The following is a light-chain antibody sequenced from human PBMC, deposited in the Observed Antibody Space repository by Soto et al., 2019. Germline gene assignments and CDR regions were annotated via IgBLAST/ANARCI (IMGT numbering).Light chain of an antibody. V-gene: IGLV6-57*01. CDR3: QSYDSNNHGV. CDR1: SGSIASNY. Sequence: NFMLTQPHSVSESPGKTVTISRTRSSGSIASNYVQWYQQRPGSSPTTVIYEDNQRPSGVPDRFSGSIDSSSNSASLTISGLKTEDEADYYCQSYDSNNHGVFGGGTKLTVL. CDR2: EDN. J-gene: IGLJ3*02.